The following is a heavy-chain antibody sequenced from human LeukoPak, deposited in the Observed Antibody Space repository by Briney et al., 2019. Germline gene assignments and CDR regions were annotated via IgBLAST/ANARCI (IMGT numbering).Heavy chain of an antibody. V-gene: IGHV3-53*01. J-gene: IGHJ4*02. Sequence: GGSLRLSCAASGFTVSTNYMTWVRQAPGKGLEWVSVIYSGGSTYYADPVRGRFTISRDNSKNTLHLQMNSLRAEDTAVYYCTRVLVVDSSGYCGYYFDYWGQGTLVTVSS. D-gene: IGHD3-22*01. CDR2: IYSGGST. CDR1: GFTVSTNY. CDR3: TRVLVVDSSGYCGYYFDY.